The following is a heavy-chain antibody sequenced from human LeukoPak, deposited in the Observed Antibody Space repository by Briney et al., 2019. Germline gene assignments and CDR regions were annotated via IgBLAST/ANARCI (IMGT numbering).Heavy chain of an antibody. V-gene: IGHV4-38-2*02. CDR1: GYSISSGYY. CDR2: IYHGGST. J-gene: IGHJ4*02. CDR3: ARGSGFGAFTYYSDY. D-gene: IGHD3-16*01. Sequence: SETLSLTCTVSGYSISSGYYWGWIRQPPGKGLEWIGSIYHGGSTYSNPSLKTRVTISVDTSKNQFSLNLSSVTAADTAVYYCARGSGFGAFTYYSDYWGQGTLVTVSS.